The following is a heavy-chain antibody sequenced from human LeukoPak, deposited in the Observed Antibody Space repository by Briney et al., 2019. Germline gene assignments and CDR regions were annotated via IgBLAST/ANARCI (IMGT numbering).Heavy chain of an antibody. V-gene: IGHV1-18*01. Sequence: ASVKVSCKASGYTFTSYGISWVRQAPGQGLEWMGWISAYNGNTNYAQKLQGRVTMTTDTTTSTAYMELRSLRSDDTAVYYCARGVSAAGPGRVDYWGQGTLVTVSS. D-gene: IGHD6-13*01. CDR1: GYTFTSYG. CDR3: ARGVSAAGPGRVDY. CDR2: ISAYNGNT. J-gene: IGHJ4*02.